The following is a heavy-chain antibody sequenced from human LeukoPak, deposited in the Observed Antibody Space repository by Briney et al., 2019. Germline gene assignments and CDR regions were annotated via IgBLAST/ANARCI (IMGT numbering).Heavy chain of an antibody. D-gene: IGHD3-10*01. CDR2: ISGDGGST. Sequence: GGSLRLSCAASGFTFDDYAMHWVRQAPGKGLEWVSLISGDGGSTYYADSVKVRFTISRDNSKNSLYLRMNSLRTEDTALYYCAKDSQSTDMVRGPMGGYWGQGTLVTVSS. CDR1: GFTFDDYA. V-gene: IGHV3-43*02. J-gene: IGHJ4*02. CDR3: AKDSQSTDMVRGPMGGY.